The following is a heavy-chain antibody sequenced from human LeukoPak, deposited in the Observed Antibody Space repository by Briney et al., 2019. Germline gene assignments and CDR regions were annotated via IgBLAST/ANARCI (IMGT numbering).Heavy chain of an antibody. CDR3: ATQTTVTTEYFQH. CDR2: ISGSGGST. V-gene: IGHV3-23*01. CDR1: GFKFSSYA. J-gene: IGHJ1*01. Sequence: GGSLKLSCSASGFKFSSYAVRWVRPAPGEGLEWVSAISGSGGSTYYAASVKGRFTISRDNSKNTLYLQMNSLRAEDTAVYYCATQTTVTTEYFQHWGQGTLVTVSS. D-gene: IGHD4-17*01.